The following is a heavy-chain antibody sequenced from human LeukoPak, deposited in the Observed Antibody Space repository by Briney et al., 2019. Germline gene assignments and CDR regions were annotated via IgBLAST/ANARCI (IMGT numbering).Heavy chain of an antibody. CDR2: IYHSGST. CDR3: ASAEYDYGGNSPPGY. Sequence: PSETLSLTCAVSGGSISSGGYSWSWIRQPPGKGLEWIGYIYHSGSTYYNPSLKSRVTISVDRSKNQFSLKLSSVTAADTAVYYCASAEYDYGGNSPPGYWGQGTLVTVSS. D-gene: IGHD4-23*01. CDR1: GGSISSGGYS. J-gene: IGHJ4*02. V-gene: IGHV4-30-2*01.